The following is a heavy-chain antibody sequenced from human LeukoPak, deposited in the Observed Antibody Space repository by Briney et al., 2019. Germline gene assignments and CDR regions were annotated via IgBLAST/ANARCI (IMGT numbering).Heavy chain of an antibody. CDR1: GFTVSSNY. V-gene: IGHV3-66*01. D-gene: IGHD3-9*01. Sequence: PGGSLRLSCAASGFTVSSNYMSWVRQAPGKGLEWVSVIYSGGSTYYADSVKGRFTISRDNSKNTLYLQMNSLRAEDTAMYYCTAYYDMLTGYYREDYWGQGTLVTVSS. J-gene: IGHJ4*02. CDR3: TAYYDMLTGYYREDY. CDR2: IYSGGST.